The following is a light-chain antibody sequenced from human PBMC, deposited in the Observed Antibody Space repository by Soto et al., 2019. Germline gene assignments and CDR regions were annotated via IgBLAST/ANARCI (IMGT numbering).Light chain of an antibody. CDR1: SSNIGSNY. CDR3: AAWDDSLSALV. Sequence: QSVLTQPPSASGTPGQRVTISCSGSSSNIGSNYVYWYQQLPGTAPKLLIYRSNQRPSGVPDRFSGSMSGTSASLAISGLRSEDEADYYCAAWDDSLSALVFGGGTKLTVL. V-gene: IGLV1-47*01. J-gene: IGLJ3*02. CDR2: RSN.